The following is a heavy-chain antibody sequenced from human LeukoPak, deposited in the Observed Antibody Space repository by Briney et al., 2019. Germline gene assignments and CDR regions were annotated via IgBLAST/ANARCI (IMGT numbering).Heavy chain of an antibody. Sequence: PGGSLRLSCAASGFIFSSNWMYWVRQAPGKGLVWVSRTNGDGSSTGYVDSVRGRFTISRDNVKNTLYLQMNGLRAEDTGVYYCAREEKQLVEGGFDPWGQGTLVTVSS. CDR3: AREEKQLVEGGFDP. D-gene: IGHD1-1*01. J-gene: IGHJ5*02. CDR1: GFIFSSNW. CDR2: TNGDGSST. V-gene: IGHV3-74*01.